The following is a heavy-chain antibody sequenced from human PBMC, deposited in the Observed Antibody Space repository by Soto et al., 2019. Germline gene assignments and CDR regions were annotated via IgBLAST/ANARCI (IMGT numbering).Heavy chain of an antibody. D-gene: IGHD2-2*02. J-gene: IGHJ6*02. CDR3: XRHRNLYCCSSSSYKGYGMVV. V-gene: IGHV5-51*01. CDR1: GYSFTSYW. Sequence: GESLKISCKGSGYSFTSYWLGWVRQMPGKGLEWMGIIYPGDSDTRYSPSFQGQVTISADKSISTAYLQWSSLKASDTAMYYCXRHRNLYCCSSSSYKGYGMVVWGQGTTVTGSS. CDR2: IYPGDSDT.